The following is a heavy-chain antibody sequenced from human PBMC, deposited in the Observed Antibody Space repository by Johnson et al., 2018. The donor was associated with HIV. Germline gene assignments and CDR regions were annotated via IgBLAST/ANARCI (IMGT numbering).Heavy chain of an antibody. Sequence: QVQLVESGGGLVQPGGSLRLSCAASGFTFSSSAKHWVRQAPGKGLELVAIISYDGSNKYYADSVKGRFTISRDNSKNTLYLQMSSLRAEDTAVYYCARQSLRAFDIWGQWAMVTVSS. CDR1: GFTFSSSA. J-gene: IGHJ3*02. CDR3: ARQSLRAFDI. V-gene: IGHV3-30-3*01. CDR2: ISYDGSNK.